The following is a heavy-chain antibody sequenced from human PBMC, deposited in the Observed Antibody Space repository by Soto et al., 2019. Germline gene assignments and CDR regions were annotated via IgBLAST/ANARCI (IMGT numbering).Heavy chain of an antibody. CDR3: ARGDVYNYRRSAY. CDR2: IYSGGST. V-gene: IGHV3-53*01. J-gene: IGHJ4*02. CDR1: GFTVSGSY. Sequence: PGGSLRLSCAASGFTVSGSYMTWVRQAPGKGLEWVSLIYSGGSTYYADSVKGRFTISRDNSNNTLYLQMNSLRAEDTAVYYCARGDVYNYRRSAYWGQGTLVTVSS. D-gene: IGHD5-12*01.